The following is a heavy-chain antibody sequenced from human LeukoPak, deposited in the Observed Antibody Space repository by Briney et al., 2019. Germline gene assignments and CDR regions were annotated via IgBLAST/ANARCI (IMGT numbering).Heavy chain of an antibody. Sequence: ASVKVSCKASGGTFSSYAISWVRQAPGQGLEWMGGIIPIFGTANYAQKFQGRVTITADESTSTAHMELSSLRSEDTAVYYCATTGDYFYFDYWGQGTLVTVSS. J-gene: IGHJ4*02. CDR1: GGTFSSYA. CDR2: IIPIFGTA. V-gene: IGHV1-69*13. CDR3: ATTGDYFYFDY. D-gene: IGHD2/OR15-2a*01.